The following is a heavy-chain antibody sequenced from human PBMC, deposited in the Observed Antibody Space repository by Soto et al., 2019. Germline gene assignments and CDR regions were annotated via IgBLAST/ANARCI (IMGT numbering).Heavy chain of an antibody. CDR3: AREIVTAGGNDYFDP. V-gene: IGHV4-4*02. CDR2: VYHTGDT. Sequence: SETLSLTCGVSGGTVASSHWWSWVRQSPGRGLEWIGNVYHTGDTNFNPSLQSRVTFSVDKSNNQFSLRLTSVTAADTAVYFCAREIVTAGGNDYFDPWGPGTLVTVSS. CDR1: GGTVASSHW. D-gene: IGHD2-21*02. J-gene: IGHJ5*02.